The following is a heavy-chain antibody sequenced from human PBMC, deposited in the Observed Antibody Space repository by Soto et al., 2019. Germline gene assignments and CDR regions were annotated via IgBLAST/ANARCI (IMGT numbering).Heavy chain of an antibody. J-gene: IGHJ4*02. CDR3: AHTPVGYYEPFDY. D-gene: IGHD3-22*01. Sequence: QITLKESGPTLVKPTQTLTLTCTFSGFSLSTSGVGVGWIRQPPGKALEWLALIYWDDDKRYSPSLKSRLPITXEXXKHQLVLTRTNMDPVDTATYYWAHTPVGYYEPFDYWGQGALVTVSS. CDR2: IYWDDDK. V-gene: IGHV2-5*02. CDR1: GFSLSTSGVG.